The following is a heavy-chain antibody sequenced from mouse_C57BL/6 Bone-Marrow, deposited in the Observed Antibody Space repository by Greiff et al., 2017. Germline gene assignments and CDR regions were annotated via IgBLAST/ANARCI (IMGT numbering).Heavy chain of an antibody. D-gene: IGHD2-4*01. V-gene: IGHV1-64*01. CDR3: ARAYDYDDYTMDD. CDR1: GYTFTNYW. Sequence: QVQLQQSGAELVKPGASVKLSCKASGYTFTNYWMHWVKQRPGQGLEWIGMMHPNGGSPDYNEKFKSGATLSVDKSSRTAYMELSSLTSEDSAVYYCARAYDYDDYTMDDGGQGTSVTVPS. J-gene: IGHJ4*01. CDR2: MHPNGGSP.